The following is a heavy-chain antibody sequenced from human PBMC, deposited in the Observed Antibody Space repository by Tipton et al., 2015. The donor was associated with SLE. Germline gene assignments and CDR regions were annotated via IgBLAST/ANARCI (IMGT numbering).Heavy chain of an antibody. Sequence: TLSLTCAVSGYSIGSGYYWGWIRLPPGKGLEWIGTIYHGGSPYYNTSLKSRVIISVDTSKNQFSLKLSSVTAADTAVYYCASVDYGEYVHGRGIYRDYYAMDVWGEGITVTVSS. CDR2: IYHGGSP. CDR1: GYSIGSGYY. CDR3: ASVDYGEYVHGRGIYRDYYAMDV. J-gene: IGHJ6*04. V-gene: IGHV4-38-2*01. D-gene: IGHD4-17*01.